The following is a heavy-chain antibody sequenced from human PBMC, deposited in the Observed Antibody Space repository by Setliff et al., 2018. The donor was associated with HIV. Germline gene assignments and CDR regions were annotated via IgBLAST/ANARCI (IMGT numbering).Heavy chain of an antibody. CDR1: GYNFINYG. CDR3: ARRYYDYVWGSYRWFAP. J-gene: IGHJ5*02. Sequence: ASVKVSCKASGYNFINYGISWVRQAPGQGLEWMGWIGTDNGNTNYAQKFQGRVTMTTDTSTSTVYMELGSLRSEDTAIYYCARRYYDYVWGSYRWFAPWGQGTLVTVSS. D-gene: IGHD3-16*02. CDR2: IGTDNGNT. V-gene: IGHV1-18*01.